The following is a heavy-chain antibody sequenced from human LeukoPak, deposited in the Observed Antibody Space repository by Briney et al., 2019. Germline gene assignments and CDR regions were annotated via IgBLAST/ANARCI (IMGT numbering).Heavy chain of an antibody. CDR3: ARGGDCSSTSCYAGSDY. V-gene: IGHV1-18*01. CDR1: GYTFTSYG. D-gene: IGHD2-2*01. J-gene: IGHJ4*02. Sequence: ASVKVSCKASGYTFTSYGISWVRQAPGQGLEWMGWISAYNGNTNYAQKLQGRVTLTTDTSTSTAYMALRSLRSDDTAVYYCARGGDCSSTSCYAGSDYWGEGTLVTVSS. CDR2: ISAYNGNT.